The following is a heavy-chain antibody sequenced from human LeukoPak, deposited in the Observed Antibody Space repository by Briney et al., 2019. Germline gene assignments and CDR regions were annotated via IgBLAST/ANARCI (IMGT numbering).Heavy chain of an antibody. CDR3: ARDIIRNSGSSFCFDY. J-gene: IGHJ4*02. CDR1: GFTFSSYA. D-gene: IGHD1-26*01. V-gene: IGHV3-23*01. Sequence: PGGSLRLSCAASGFTFSSYAMSWVRQAPGKGLEWVSAISGSGGSTYYADSVKGRFTISRDNSKNTLYLQMNSLRAEDTAVYYCARDIIRNSGSSFCFDYWGQGTLVTVSS. CDR2: ISGSGGST.